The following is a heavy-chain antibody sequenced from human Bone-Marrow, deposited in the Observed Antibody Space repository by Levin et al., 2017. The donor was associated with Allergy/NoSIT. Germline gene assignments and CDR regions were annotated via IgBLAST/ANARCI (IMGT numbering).Heavy chain of an antibody. CDR3: ARGSRYDILTGYYPSPFDY. D-gene: IGHD3-9*01. V-gene: IGHV3-66*02. CDR2: IYSGGST. Sequence: QSGGSLRLSCAASGFTVSSNYMSWVRQAPGKGLEWVSVIYSGGSTYYADSVKGRFTISRDNSKNTLYLQMNSLRAEDTAVYYCARGSRYDILTGYYPSPFDYWGQGTLVTVSS. J-gene: IGHJ4*02. CDR1: GFTVSSNY.